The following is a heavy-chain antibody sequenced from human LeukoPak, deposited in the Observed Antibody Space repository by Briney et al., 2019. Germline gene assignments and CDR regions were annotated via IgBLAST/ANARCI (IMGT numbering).Heavy chain of an antibody. D-gene: IGHD1-26*01. V-gene: IGHV1-2*02. J-gene: IGHJ6*02. CDR2: INPNSGGT. Sequence: ASVKVSCKASGYTFTGYYMHWVRQAPGQGLERMGWINPNSGGTNNAQKFQGRVTMTRDTSISTAYMEMSRLRSDATAVYYCARRYSGSYGSGMDVWGQGTTVTVSS. CDR1: GYTFTGYY. CDR3: ARRYSGSYGSGMDV.